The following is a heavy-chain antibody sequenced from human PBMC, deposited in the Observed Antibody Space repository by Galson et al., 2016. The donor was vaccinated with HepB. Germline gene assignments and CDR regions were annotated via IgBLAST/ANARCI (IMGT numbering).Heavy chain of an antibody. CDR2: ISAYTGGT. V-gene: IGHV1-18*01. CDR3: AIAFGSGSYHQFFDY. J-gene: IGHJ4*02. Sequence: SVKVSCKASGYIFTNHGMSWVRQAPGEGPEWMGWISAYTGGTNLAQKFQGRVTMTTDTATSTAYMELRGLGSDDTAVYYCAIAFGSGSYHQFFDYWGQGTLVTVSS. CDR1: GYIFTNHG. D-gene: IGHD3-10*01.